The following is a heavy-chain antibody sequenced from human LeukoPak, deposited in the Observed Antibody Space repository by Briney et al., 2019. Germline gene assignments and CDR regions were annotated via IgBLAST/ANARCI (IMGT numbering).Heavy chain of an antibody. CDR3: AKDLSVKAAFDY. Sequence: GGSLRLSCAASGFTFSSYWMSWVRQAPGRGLEWVASIKQDGSEKYYVDSVKGRFTISGGNAKNSLYLQMNSLRAEDTAVYYCAKDLSVKAAFDYWGQGTLVTVSS. V-gene: IGHV3-7*01. D-gene: IGHD4-23*01. J-gene: IGHJ4*02. CDR2: IKQDGSEK. CDR1: GFTFSSYW.